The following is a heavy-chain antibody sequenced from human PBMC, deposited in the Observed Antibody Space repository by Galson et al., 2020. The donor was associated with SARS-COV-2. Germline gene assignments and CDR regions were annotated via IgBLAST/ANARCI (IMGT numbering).Heavy chain of an antibody. D-gene: IGHD3-9*01. CDR1: GGSISNGGYY. Sequence: TLSLTCTVSGGSISNGGYYWSWIRQHPGKGLEWIGYIYNSGRSYYDPSFKSRVIISADTSKNQFSLSLSSVTAADTAVYYCARGRYFDWSFSYFDFWGQGTLVTVSS. V-gene: IGHV4-31*03. CDR2: IYNSGRS. J-gene: IGHJ4*02. CDR3: ARGRYFDWSFSYFDF.